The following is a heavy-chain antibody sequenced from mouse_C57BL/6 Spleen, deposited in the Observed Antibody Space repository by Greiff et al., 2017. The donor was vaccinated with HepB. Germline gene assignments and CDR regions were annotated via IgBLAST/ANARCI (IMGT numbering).Heavy chain of an antibody. D-gene: IGHD1-1*01. V-gene: IGHV5-9*01. CDR1: GFTFSSYT. CDR2: ISGGGGNT. CDR3: ARYYGSSFDY. Sequence: DVKLVESGGGLVKPGGSLKLSCAASGFTFSSYTMSWVRQTPEKRLEWVATISGGGGNTYYPDSVKGRFTISRDNAKNTLYLQMSSLRSEDTALYYCARYYGSSFDYWGQGTTLTVSS. J-gene: IGHJ2*01.